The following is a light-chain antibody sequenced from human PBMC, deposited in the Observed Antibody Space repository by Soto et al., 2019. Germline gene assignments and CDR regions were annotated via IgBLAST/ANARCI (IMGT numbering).Light chain of an antibody. CDR1: SSDIGGYDC. CDR2: EVS. CDR3: SSYTGSSVI. V-gene: IGLV2-14*03. Sequence: QSVLTQPASVSGSPGQSITISCTGTSSDIGGYDCVSWYQQHPGKAPKLMIFEVSNRPSGVSNRFSGSKSGNTASLTISGLQAEDEATYYCSSYTGSSVIFGGGTKLTVL. J-gene: IGLJ2*01.